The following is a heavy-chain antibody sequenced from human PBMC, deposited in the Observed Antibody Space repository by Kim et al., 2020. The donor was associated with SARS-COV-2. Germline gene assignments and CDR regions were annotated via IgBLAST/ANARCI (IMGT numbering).Heavy chain of an antibody. CDR2: VSDDGSNK. CDR3: AKGEAKWELLGAFDF. CDR1: GFTFSSYG. V-gene: IGHV3-30*18. J-gene: IGHJ3*01. D-gene: IGHD1-26*01. Sequence: GGSLRLSCAASGFTFSSYGMHWVRQAPGKGLEWVAVVSDDGSNKYYGDSVKGRFTISRDNSKNTLYPQMNSLRPEDTAVYYCAKGEAKWELLGAFDFWG.